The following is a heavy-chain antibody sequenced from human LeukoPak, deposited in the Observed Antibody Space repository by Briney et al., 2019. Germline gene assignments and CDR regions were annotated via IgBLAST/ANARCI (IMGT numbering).Heavy chain of an antibody. CDR2: IYYSGST. D-gene: IGHD4-11*01. Sequence: SETLSLTCTVSGGSVSSGSNYWSWIRQPPGKGLEWIGYIYYSGSTNYNPSLKSRVTISLDTSKNQFSLKLSSVTAADTAVYYCARLKYDYQGFDPWGQGILVTVSS. J-gene: IGHJ5*02. V-gene: IGHV4-61*01. CDR1: GGSVSSGSNY. CDR3: ARLKYDYQGFDP.